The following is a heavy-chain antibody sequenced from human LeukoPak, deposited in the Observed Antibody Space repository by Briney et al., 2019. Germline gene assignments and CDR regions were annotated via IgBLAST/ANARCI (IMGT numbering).Heavy chain of an antibody. J-gene: IGHJ6*02. CDR1: GGSISSSSYY. CDR2: IYYSGST. Sequence: PSETLSLTCTVSGGSISSSSYYWGWIRQSPGKGLEWIGSIYYSGSTYYNPSLKSRVTISVDTSKNQFSLKLSSVTAADTAVYYCASRYSSSWTLYYYYGMDVWGQGTTVTVSS. V-gene: IGHV4-39*01. CDR3: ASRYSSSWTLYYYYGMDV. D-gene: IGHD6-13*01.